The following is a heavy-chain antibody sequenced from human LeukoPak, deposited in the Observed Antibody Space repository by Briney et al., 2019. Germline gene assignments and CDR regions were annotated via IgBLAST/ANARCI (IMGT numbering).Heavy chain of an antibody. CDR2: ISSRSTYI. CDR1: GYTFDTYS. Sequence: ASVKVSCKASGYTFDTYSMDWVRQAPGKGLEWVSSISSRSTYIYYADSVKGRFTISRDNANNSLHLQMNSLRAEDTAVYYCARDKSGSYDRYMDVWGTGTTVTVSS. CDR3: ARDKSGSYDRYMDV. D-gene: IGHD1-26*01. V-gene: IGHV3-21*01. J-gene: IGHJ6*03.